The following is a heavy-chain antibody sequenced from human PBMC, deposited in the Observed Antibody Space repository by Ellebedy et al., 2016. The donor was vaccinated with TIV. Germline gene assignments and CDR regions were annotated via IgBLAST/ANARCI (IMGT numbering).Heavy chain of an antibody. CDR3: ARDPYGIITGTAYFDY. V-gene: IGHV3-21*01. D-gene: IGHD1-7*01. Sequence: GESLKISCAASGFTLSTYSMNWVRQAPGKGLEWVSSVSSSSRSYIYYADSVRGRFTVSRDGAKNSMYLQMNSLRAEDTAVYYCARDPYGIITGTAYFDYWGQGTLVTVSS. J-gene: IGHJ4*02. CDR2: VSSSSRSYI. CDR1: GFTLSTYS.